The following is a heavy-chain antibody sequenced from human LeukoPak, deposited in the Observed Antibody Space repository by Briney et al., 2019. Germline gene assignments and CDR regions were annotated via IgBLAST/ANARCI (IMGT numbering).Heavy chain of an antibody. CDR3: ARTYGWYYFDY. CDR2: IYYSGST. J-gene: IGHJ4*02. CDR1: GGSISSYY. Sequence: SETLSLTCTVSGGSISSYYWSWIRQPPGKGLEWIGYIYYSGSTNYNPSHKSRVTISVDTSKNQFSLKLSSVTAADTAVYYCARTYGWYYFDYWGQGTLVTVSS. D-gene: IGHD3-16*01. V-gene: IGHV4-59*01.